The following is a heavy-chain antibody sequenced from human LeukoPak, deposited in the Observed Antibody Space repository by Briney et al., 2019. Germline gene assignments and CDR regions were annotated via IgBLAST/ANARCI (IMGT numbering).Heavy chain of an antibody. J-gene: IGHJ3*02. CDR1: GFTFSSYA. D-gene: IGHD3-10*01. CDR3: ARPARLLWFGDGERSDAFDI. V-gene: IGHV3-30-3*01. CDR2: ISYDGSNK. Sequence: GRSLRLSCAASGFTFSSYAMHWVRQAPGKGLEWVAVISYDGSNKYYADSVKGRFTISRDNSKNTLYLQMNSLRAEDTAVYYCARPARLLWFGDGERSDAFDIWGQGTMVTVSS.